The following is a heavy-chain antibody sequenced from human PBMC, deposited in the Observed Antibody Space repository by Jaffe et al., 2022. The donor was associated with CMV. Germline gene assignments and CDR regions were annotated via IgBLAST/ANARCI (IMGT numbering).Heavy chain of an antibody. Sequence: QVQLQQWGAGLLKPSETLSLTCAVYGGSFSGYYWSWIRQPPGKGLEWIGEINHSGSTNYNPSLKSRVTISVDTSKNQFSLKLSSVTAADTAVYYCARFRPPYYYDSSGYYSNAFDIWGQGTMVTVSS. CDR1: GGSFSGYY. CDR3: ARFRPPYYYDSSGYYSNAFDI. CDR2: INHSGST. V-gene: IGHV4-34*01. J-gene: IGHJ3*02. D-gene: IGHD3-22*01.